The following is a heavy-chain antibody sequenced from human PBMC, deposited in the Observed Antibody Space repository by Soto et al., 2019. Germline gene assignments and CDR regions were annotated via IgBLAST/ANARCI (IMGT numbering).Heavy chain of an antibody. V-gene: IGHV1-69*01. CDR1: GGTFSIYT. D-gene: IGHD2-15*01. CDR2: SA. CDR3: AREGPPDIAWFDP. J-gene: IGHJ5*02. Sequence: QVQLVQSGAEVKKPGSSVKVSCKASGGTFSIYTISWVRQAPGQGLEWMGGSANSAQTFQGRLTVTADESTSTVYLELSSLTSEDTAVYYCAREGPPDIAWFDPWGQGTLVSVSS.